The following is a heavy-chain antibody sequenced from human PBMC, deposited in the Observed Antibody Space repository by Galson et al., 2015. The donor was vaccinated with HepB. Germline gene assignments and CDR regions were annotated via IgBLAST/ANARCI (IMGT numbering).Heavy chain of an antibody. CDR2: IIPIFGTA. D-gene: IGHD3-10*01. Sequence: SVKVSCKASGGTFSSYAISWVRQAPGQGLEWMGGIIPIFGTANYAQKFQGRVTITADESTSTAYMELSSLRSEDTAVYYCARDQFTIVHAFDIWGQGTMVTVSS. CDR1: GGTFSSYA. V-gene: IGHV1-69*13. CDR3: ARDQFTIVHAFDI. J-gene: IGHJ3*02.